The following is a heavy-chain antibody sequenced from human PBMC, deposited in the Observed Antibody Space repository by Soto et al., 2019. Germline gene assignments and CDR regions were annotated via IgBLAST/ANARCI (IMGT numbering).Heavy chain of an antibody. V-gene: IGHV4-38-2*01. Sequence: LSLTCAVSGYSISSGYYWGWIRQPPGKGLEWIGSIYHSGSTYYNPSLKSRVTISVDTSKNQFSLKLSSVTAADTAGYYCARSPSAAIGGGWFDPWGQGTLVTVSS. CDR2: IYHSGST. J-gene: IGHJ5*02. CDR1: GYSISSGYY. CDR3: ARSPSAAIGGGWFDP. D-gene: IGHD2-2*02.